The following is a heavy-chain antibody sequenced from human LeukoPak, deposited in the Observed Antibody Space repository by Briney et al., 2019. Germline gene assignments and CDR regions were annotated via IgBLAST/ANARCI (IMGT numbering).Heavy chain of an antibody. CDR2: ISYGGST. Sequence: SETLSLTCTVSGGSITSNHYYWGWIRQPPGKGLEWIGSISYGGSTHYNPSLKSRVTMSVDTSKNQFSLKLSSVTAADTAVYYCARGLKRITIFGVVIIPYYMDVWGKGTTVTVSS. CDR3: ARGLKRITIFGVVIIPYYMDV. J-gene: IGHJ6*03. V-gene: IGHV4-39*01. CDR1: GGSITSNHYY. D-gene: IGHD3-3*01.